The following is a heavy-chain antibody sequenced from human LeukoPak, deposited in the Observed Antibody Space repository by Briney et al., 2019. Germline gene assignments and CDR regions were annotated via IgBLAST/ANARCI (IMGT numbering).Heavy chain of an antibody. CDR2: ISSSGSTI. CDR1: GFTFSSYE. Sequence: GGSLRLSCAASGFTFSSYEMNWVRQAPRKGLEWVSYISSSGSTIYYADSVKGRFTISRDNAKNSLYLQMNSLRAEDAAVYYCATLYYDFWSGWFDPWGQGTLVTVSS. J-gene: IGHJ5*02. D-gene: IGHD3-3*01. V-gene: IGHV3-48*03. CDR3: ATLYYDFWSGWFDP.